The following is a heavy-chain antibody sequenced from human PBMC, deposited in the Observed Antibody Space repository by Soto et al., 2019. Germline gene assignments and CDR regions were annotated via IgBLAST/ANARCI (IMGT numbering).Heavy chain of an antibody. CDR2: SSYDGRET. Sequence: GGSLRLSCAASDFDFSSYGIHWVRQAPGKGLEWVAASSYDGRETFYADSAKGRFTVSKEMSKNTAFLQMNALRHEDTAVYFCARDSGWPILNFDNWGQGTPGTVS. CDR1: DFDFSSYG. J-gene: IGHJ4*02. D-gene: IGHD3-10*01. V-gene: IGHV3-30*03. CDR3: ARDSGWPILNFDN.